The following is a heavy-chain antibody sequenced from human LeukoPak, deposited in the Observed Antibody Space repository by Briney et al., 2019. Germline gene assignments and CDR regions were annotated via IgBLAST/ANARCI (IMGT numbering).Heavy chain of an antibody. V-gene: IGHV4-59*10. J-gene: IGHJ6*03. CDR3: ARGSPRYCSGGSCYYYYYMDV. Sequence: SETLSLTCAVYGGSFSGYYWSWIRQPAGKGLEWIGRIYTSGSTNYNPSLKSRVTMSVDTSKSQFSLKLSSVTAADTAVYYCARGSPRYCSGGSCYYYYYMDVWGKGTTVTISS. CDR2: IYTSGST. CDR1: GGSFSGYY. D-gene: IGHD2-15*01.